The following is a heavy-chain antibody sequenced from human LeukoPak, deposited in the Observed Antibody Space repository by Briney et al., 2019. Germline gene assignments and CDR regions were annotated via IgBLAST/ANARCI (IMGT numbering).Heavy chain of an antibody. V-gene: IGHV3-7*01. D-gene: IGHD1-26*01. CDR2: IKPGGSEK. J-gene: IGHJ4*02. CDR3: ASGTIVGARGADN. CDR1: GFTFSSYW. Sequence: AGGSLRLSCAASGFTFSSYWMTWVRQGPGKGLEWVANIKPGGSEKYYVDSVKGRFTISRDNANNLLYLQMNSLRAEDTAVYYCASGTIVGARGADNWGQGTLVTVSS.